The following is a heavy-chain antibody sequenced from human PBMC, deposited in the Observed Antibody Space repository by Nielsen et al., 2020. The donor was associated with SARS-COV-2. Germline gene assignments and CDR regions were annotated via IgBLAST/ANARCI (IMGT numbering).Heavy chain of an antibody. Sequence: ASVKVSCKASGYTFTSYYMHWVRQAPGQGLEWMGIINPSGGSTSYAQKFQGRVTMTRDTSTSTAYMELRSLRSDDTAVYYCARDRAPLSGYYTMGAAFDIWGQGTMVTVSS. CDR2: INPSGGST. D-gene: IGHD3-22*01. V-gene: IGHV1-46*01. CDR3: ARDRAPLSGYYTMGAAFDI. J-gene: IGHJ3*02. CDR1: GYTFTSYY.